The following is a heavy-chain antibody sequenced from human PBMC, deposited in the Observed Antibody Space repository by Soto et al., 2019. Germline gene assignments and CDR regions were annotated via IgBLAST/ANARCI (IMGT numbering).Heavy chain of an antibody. D-gene: IGHD4-17*01. CDR2: ISYDGSNK. V-gene: IGHV3-30-3*01. CDR1: GFTFSSYA. Sequence: PGGSLRLSCAASGFTFSSYAMHWVRQAPGKGLEWVAVISYDGSNKYYADSVKGRFTISRDNSKNTLYLQMNSLRAEDTAVYYCAREGVTTVVTIYYYYYGMDVWGQGTTVTVSS. J-gene: IGHJ6*02. CDR3: AREGVTTVVTIYYYYYGMDV.